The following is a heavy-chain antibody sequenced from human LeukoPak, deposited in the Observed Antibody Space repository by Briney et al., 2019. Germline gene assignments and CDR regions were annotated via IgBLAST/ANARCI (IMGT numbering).Heavy chain of an antibody. V-gene: IGHV1-69*04. CDR2: IIPILGIA. CDR1: GGTFSSYA. D-gene: IGHD6-19*01. CDR3: ARDQSIAVAARAFDI. Sequence: ASVKVSCKASGGTFSSYAISWVRQAPGQGLEWMGRIIPILGIANYAQKFQGRVTITADKSTSTAYMELSSLRSEDTAVYYCARDQSIAVAARAFDIWGQGTMVTVSS. J-gene: IGHJ3*02.